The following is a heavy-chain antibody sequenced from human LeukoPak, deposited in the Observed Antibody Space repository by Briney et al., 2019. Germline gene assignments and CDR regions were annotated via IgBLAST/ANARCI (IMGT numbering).Heavy chain of an antibody. CDR1: GFTFSSYS. D-gene: IGHD2-2*01. CDR3: ARQGIVVVPAAMRGAFDI. J-gene: IGHJ3*02. V-gene: IGHV3-21*01. Sequence: GGSLRLSCAASGFTFSSYSMNWVRQAPGKGLEWVSSISSSSSYIYYADSVKGRFTISRDNAKNSPYLQMNSLRAEDTAVYYCARQGIVVVPAAMRGAFDIWGQGTMVTVSS. CDR2: ISSSSSYI.